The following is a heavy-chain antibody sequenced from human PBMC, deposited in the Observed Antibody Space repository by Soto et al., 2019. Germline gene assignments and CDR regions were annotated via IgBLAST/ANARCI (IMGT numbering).Heavy chain of an antibody. V-gene: IGHV1-46*01. CDR1: GYTFTSYY. CDR3: ARVGYYYDSSGYPDAFDI. CDR2: INPSGGST. J-gene: IGHJ3*02. D-gene: IGHD3-22*01. Sequence: ASVKVSCKASGYTFTSYYMHWVRQAPGQGLEWMGIINPSGGSTSYAQKFQGRVTMTRDTSTSTVYMELSSLRSEDTAVYYCARVGYYYDSSGYPDAFDIWGQGXMVTV.